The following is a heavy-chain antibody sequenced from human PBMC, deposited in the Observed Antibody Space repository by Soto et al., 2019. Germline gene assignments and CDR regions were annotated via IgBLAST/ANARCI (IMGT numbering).Heavy chain of an antibody. CDR3: ARGLSKRYMDV. CDR1: GFTVSSNY. J-gene: IGHJ6*03. CDR2: IYSGGST. V-gene: IGHV3-66*01. Sequence: EVQLVESGGGLVQPGGSLRLSCAASGFTVSSNYMSWVRQAPGKGLEWVSVIYSGGSTYYADSVTGRFTISRDNSKNTLYLQMNSLRDEDTAVYYCARGLSKRYMDVWGKGTTVTVSS.